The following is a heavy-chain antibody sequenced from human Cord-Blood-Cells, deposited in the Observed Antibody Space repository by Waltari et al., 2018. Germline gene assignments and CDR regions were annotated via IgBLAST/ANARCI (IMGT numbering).Heavy chain of an antibody. CDR3: ASITHYYDSSGYYTYFQH. Sequence: QVQLQQWDAGLSTPSETLSRTCAVYVGSFSGDFCSWIRQPPGKGVQWIGESKHSGSTTYNTSLRIQVTISVDTSKNQFSLKLGSVTAADAAVYYCASITHYYDSSGYYTYFQHWGQGTLVTVSS. J-gene: IGHJ1*01. D-gene: IGHD3-22*01. CDR1: VGSFSGDF. CDR2: SKHSGST. V-gene: IGHV4-34*01.